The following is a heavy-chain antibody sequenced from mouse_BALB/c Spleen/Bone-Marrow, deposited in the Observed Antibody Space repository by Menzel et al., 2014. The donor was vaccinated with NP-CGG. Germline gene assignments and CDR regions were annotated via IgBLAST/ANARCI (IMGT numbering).Heavy chain of an antibody. V-gene: IGHV1S41*01. CDR3: ARGDNSDY. J-gene: IGHJ2*01. CDR1: GYTFTSYW. CDR2: IAPGSVST. Sequence: DLVKPGASVKLSCKASGYTFTSYWINWIKQRPGQGLEWIGRIAPGSVSTYYNEMFKGKATLTVDTSSSTAYIQLSSPSSEDSAVYFCARGDNSDYWGQGTTLTVSS.